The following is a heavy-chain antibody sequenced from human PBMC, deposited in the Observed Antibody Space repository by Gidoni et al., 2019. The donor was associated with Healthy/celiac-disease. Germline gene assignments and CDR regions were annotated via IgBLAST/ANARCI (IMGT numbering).Heavy chain of an antibody. CDR2: IRSKAYGGTT. CDR3: TRARITMIVVNSDAFDI. CDR1: GFTFGDYA. J-gene: IGHJ3*02. D-gene: IGHD3-22*01. Sequence: EVQLVESGGGLVKPGRSLRLSCTASGFTFGDYAMSWFRQAPGKGREWVGFIRSKAYGGTTEYAASVKGRFTISRDDSKSIAYLQMNSLKTEDTAVYYCTRARITMIVVNSDAFDIWGQGTMVTVSS. V-gene: IGHV3-49*05.